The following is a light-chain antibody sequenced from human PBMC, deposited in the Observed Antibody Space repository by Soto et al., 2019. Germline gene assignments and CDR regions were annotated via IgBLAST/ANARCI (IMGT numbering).Light chain of an antibody. CDR3: QHYDSLPIT. CDR1: QSFRGL. J-gene: IGKJ5*01. Sequence: EVVLTQTPVTLSLSPGERATLSCRASQSFRGLLAWYQQKPGQAPRLLIYDAYNRATGIPPRFSGSGSGTDFTLTISRLEPEDFAVFYCQHYDSLPITFGQGTRLENK. CDR2: DAY. V-gene: IGKV3-11*01.